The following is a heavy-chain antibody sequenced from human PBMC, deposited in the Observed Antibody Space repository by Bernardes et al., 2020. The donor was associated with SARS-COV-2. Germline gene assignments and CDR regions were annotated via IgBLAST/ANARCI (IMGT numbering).Heavy chain of an antibody. Sequence: ASVKVSCKVSGYTLTELSMHWVRQAPGKGLEWMGGFDPEDGETIYAQKFQGRVTMTEDTSTDTAYMELSSLRSEDTAVYYCATLGGLRSAFDIWGQGTMVTVSS. V-gene: IGHV1-24*01. CDR3: ATLGGLRSAFDI. J-gene: IGHJ3*02. D-gene: IGHD4-17*01. CDR2: FDPEDGET. CDR1: GYTLTELS.